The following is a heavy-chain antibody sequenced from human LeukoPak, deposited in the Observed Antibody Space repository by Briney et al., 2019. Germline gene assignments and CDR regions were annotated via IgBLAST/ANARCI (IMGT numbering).Heavy chain of an antibody. D-gene: IGHD3-10*01. CDR2: MHHGGTT. CDR3: ARQTYDSGRLYYTY. V-gene: IGHV4-38-2*02. J-gene: IGHJ4*02. CDR1: VYSIRSTYC. Sequence: PSETLSLTCTVSVYSIRSTYCWGWIRQPPGKGLEWIGGMHHGGTTFYNPSLKSRATISVDTSKNHFSLKLTSVTAADTAVYYCARQTYDSGRLYYTYWGQGTLVTVSS.